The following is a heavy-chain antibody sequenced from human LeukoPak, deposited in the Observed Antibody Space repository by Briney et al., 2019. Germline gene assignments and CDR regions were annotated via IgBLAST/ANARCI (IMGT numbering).Heavy chain of an antibody. D-gene: IGHD3-9*01. Sequence: SVKVSCKASGGTFSSYAISWVRQAPGQGLEWMGGIIPIFGTANYAQKFQGRVTITTDESTSTAYMELSSLRSEDTAVYYCARDTLSRDISTGRWFDPWGQGTLVTVSS. CDR2: IIPIFGTA. CDR1: GGTFSSYA. J-gene: IGHJ5*02. V-gene: IGHV1-69*05. CDR3: ARDTLSRDISTGRWFDP.